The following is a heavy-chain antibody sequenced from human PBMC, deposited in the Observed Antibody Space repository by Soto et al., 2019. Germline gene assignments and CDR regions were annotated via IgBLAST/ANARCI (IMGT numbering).Heavy chain of an antibody. D-gene: IGHD3-22*01. V-gene: IGHV4-30-2*01. J-gene: IGHJ6*02. Sequence: SETLSLTCAVSGGSIGGGGDSWSWIRQPPGKGLEWIGYIYHSGSTYYNPSISTAYMELSRLRSDDTAVYYCARDQAGVYYYDSSDPSGMDVWGQGTTVTVSS. CDR2: IYHSGST. CDR3: SDPSGMDV. CDR1: GGSIGGGGDS.